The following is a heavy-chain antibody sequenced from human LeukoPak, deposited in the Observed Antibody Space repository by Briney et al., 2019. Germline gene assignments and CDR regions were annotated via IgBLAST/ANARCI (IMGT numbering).Heavy chain of an antibody. D-gene: IGHD1-26*01. CDR2: IRYDGSNK. J-gene: IGHJ4*02. Sequence: GGSLRLSCAASGFTFSSYGMHWVRQAPGKGLEWVAFIRYDGSNKYYADSVKGRFTISRDNSKNTLYLQMNSLRAEDTAVYYCASLIVGATTVFDYWGQGTLVTVSS. CDR3: ASLIVGATTVFDY. V-gene: IGHV3-30*02. CDR1: GFTFSSYG.